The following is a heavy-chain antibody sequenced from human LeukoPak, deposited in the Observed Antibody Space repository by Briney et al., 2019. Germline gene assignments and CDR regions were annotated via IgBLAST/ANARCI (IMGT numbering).Heavy chain of an antibody. J-gene: IGHJ4*02. Sequence: PSETLSLTCAVYGGSFSGYYWSWIRQPPGKGLEWIGEINHSGSTNYNPSLKSRVTISVDTSKNQFSLKLSSVTAADTAVYYCARAPYYYDSSAFWGGIDYWGQGTLVTVSS. D-gene: IGHD3-22*01. CDR2: INHSGST. CDR3: ARAPYYYDSSAFWGGIDY. CDR1: GGSFSGYY. V-gene: IGHV4-34*01.